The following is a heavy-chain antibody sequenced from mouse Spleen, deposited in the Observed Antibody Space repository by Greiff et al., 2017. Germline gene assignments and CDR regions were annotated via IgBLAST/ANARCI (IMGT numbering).Heavy chain of an antibody. Sequence: QVQLKETGPGLVAPSQSLSITCTVSGFSLTSYGVHWVRQPPGKGLEWLVVIWSDGSTNYTSALKSRLSISKDNSKSQVFLKMNSLQTDDTAMYYCARHGSSMAMDYWGQGTSVTVSS. D-gene: IGHD1-1*01. V-gene: IGHV2-6-1*01. CDR2: IWSDGST. J-gene: IGHJ4*01. CDR3: ARHGSSMAMDY. CDR1: GFSLTSYG.